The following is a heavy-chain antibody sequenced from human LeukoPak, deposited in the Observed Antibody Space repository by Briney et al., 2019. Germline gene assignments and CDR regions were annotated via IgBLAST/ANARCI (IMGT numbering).Heavy chain of an antibody. D-gene: IGHD6-13*01. J-gene: IGHJ4*02. CDR2: MNPNSGNT. V-gene: IGHV1-8*01. CDR1: GYTFTSYD. Sequence: GASVKVSCKASGYTFTSYDINWVRQATGQGFEWMGWMNPNSGNTGYAQKFQGRVTMTRNTSTSTAYMELSSLRSEDTAVYYCARGIVSSSWYSYWGQGTLVTVSS. CDR3: ARGIVSSSWYSY.